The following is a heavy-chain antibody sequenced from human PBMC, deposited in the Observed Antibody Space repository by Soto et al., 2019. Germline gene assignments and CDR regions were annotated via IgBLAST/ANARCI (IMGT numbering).Heavy chain of an antibody. D-gene: IGHD3-9*01. V-gene: IGHV3-30-3*01. CDR3: ARDLYTYDIRTHLDP. CDR1: GFTFSSYA. J-gene: IGHJ5*02. CDR2: ISYDGSNK. Sequence: QVQLVESGGGVVQPGRSLRLSCAASGFTFSSYAMHWVRQAPGKGLEWVAVISYDGSNKYYADSVKGRFTISRDNSKNTLYLQMNSLRAEDTAVYYCARDLYTYDIRTHLDPWGQGTLVTVSS.